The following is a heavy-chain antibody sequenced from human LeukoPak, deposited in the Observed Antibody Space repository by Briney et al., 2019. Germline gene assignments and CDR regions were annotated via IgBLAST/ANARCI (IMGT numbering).Heavy chain of an antibody. Sequence: SETLSLTCTVSGGSISSYYWSWIRQPPGKGLEWIGYIYYSGSTNYNPSLKSRVTISVDTSKNQFSLKLRSVTAADTAIYYCARQGYDILTGYIDAFDIWGQGTMVTVSS. V-gene: IGHV4-59*08. CDR3: ARQGYDILTGYIDAFDI. J-gene: IGHJ3*02. CDR1: GGSISSYY. CDR2: IYYSGST. D-gene: IGHD3-9*01.